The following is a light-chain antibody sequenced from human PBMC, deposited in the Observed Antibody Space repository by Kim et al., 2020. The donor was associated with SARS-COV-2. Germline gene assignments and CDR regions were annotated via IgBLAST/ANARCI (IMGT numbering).Light chain of an antibody. CDR1: KLGDKY. CDR3: QAWDSSTA. V-gene: IGLV3-1*01. Sequence: SYELTQPPSVSVSPGQTASITCSGDKLGDKYACWYQQKPGQSPVLVIYQDSKRPSGIPERFSGSNSGNTATLTIRGTQAMDEADYYCQAWDSSTAFGGGT. J-gene: IGLJ2*01. CDR2: QDS.